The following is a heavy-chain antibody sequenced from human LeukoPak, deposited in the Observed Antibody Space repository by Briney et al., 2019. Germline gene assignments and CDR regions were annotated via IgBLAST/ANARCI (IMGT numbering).Heavy chain of an antibody. D-gene: IGHD2-2*02. J-gene: IGHJ3*02. CDR2: IGVSGGST. CDR3: AKDLPKDCSSTSCYSGAFDI. Sequence: GGSLRLSCAASRFTFSNYAMSWVRQAPGKGLEWVSAIGVSGGSTYYADSVKGRFTISRDNPKNTLYLQMNSLRAEDTAVYYCAKDLPKDCSSTSCYSGAFDIWGQGTMVTVSS. CDR1: RFTFSNYA. V-gene: IGHV3-23*01.